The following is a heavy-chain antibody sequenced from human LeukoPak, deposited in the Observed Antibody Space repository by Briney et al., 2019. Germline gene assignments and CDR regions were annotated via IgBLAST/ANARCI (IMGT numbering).Heavy chain of an antibody. CDR3: ARSHPITGTKGFYFDY. J-gene: IGHJ4*02. V-gene: IGHV1-69*05. Sequence: SVKVSCKASGGTFSSYAISWVRQAPGQGLEWMGRIIPIFGTANYAQKFQGRVTITTEESTSTAYMELSSLRSEDTAVYYCARSHPITGTKGFYFDYWGQGTLLTVSS. CDR1: GGTFSSYA. D-gene: IGHD1-7*01. CDR2: IIPIFGTA.